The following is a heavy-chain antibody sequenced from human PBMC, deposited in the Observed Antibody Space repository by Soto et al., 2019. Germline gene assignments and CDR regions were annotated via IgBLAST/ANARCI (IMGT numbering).Heavy chain of an antibody. J-gene: IGHJ6*03. CDR1: GFLFNDYA. CDR2: ISGNGRNE. Sequence: DVQLLESGGGLVPPGGSLRLSCAASGFLFNDYAMTWVRQAPGKGLEWVSAISGNGRNEYYAYSVKGRFTISRDRSEKMMSLQMNGLRAEDTAKYDCVKGMNYYYYYMDVWGKGTTVTVSS. V-gene: IGHV3-23*01. CDR3: VKGMNYYYYYMDV.